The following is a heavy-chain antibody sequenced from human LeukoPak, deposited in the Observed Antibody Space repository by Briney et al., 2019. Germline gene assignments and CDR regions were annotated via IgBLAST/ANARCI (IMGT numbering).Heavy chain of an antibody. J-gene: IGHJ6*03. Sequence: PGGSLRLSCAASGFTFSSYSMNWVRQAPGKGLEWVSSISSSSSYIYYADSVKGRFTISRDNAKNSLYLQMNSLRAEDTAVYHCARGIAAAGHYYYMDVWGKGTTVTVSS. CDR3: ARGIAAAGHYYYMDV. D-gene: IGHD6-13*01. CDR1: GFTFSSYS. CDR2: ISSSSSYI. V-gene: IGHV3-21*01.